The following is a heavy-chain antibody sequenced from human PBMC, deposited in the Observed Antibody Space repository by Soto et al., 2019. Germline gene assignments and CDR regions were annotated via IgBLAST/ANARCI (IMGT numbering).Heavy chain of an antibody. D-gene: IGHD2-15*01. Sequence: QVQLVQSGAEVKKPGSSVKVSCKASGGTFSSYAISWVRQAPGQGLEWMGGIIPIFGTANYAQKFQGRVTITADGSTSRAYRELSSLRTEDTAMYDCAGIACSGRGWFDPWCQGTLVTVSS. J-gene: IGHJ5*02. CDR2: IIPIFGTA. CDR3: AGIACSGRGWFDP. V-gene: IGHV1-69*12. CDR1: GGTFSSYA.